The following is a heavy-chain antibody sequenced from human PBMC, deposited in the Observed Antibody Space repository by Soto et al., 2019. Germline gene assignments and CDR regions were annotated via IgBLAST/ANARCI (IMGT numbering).Heavy chain of an antibody. V-gene: IGHV4-31*03. Sequence: PSETLSLTCTVSGGSISSGGYYWSWIGQHPGKGLEWIGYIYYSGSTYYNPSLKSRVTISVDTSKNQFSLKLSSVTAADTAVYYCASGINYYDSSGYYAWGAFDIWGQGTMVT. D-gene: IGHD3-22*01. J-gene: IGHJ3*02. CDR1: GGSISSGGYY. CDR2: IYYSGST. CDR3: ASGINYYDSSGYYAWGAFDI.